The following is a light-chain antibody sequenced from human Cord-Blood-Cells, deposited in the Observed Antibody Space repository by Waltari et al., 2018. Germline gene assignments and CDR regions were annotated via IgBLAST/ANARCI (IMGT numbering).Light chain of an antibody. Sequence: DIQMTQSPFYLSASVGDRVTITCRASQSISSYLNWYQQKPGKAPKLLSYAASSLQSGVPSRFSGSGSGTDFTLTISSLQPEDFATYYCQQSYSTPWTFGQGTKVEIK. J-gene: IGKJ1*01. CDR3: QQSYSTPWT. CDR2: AAS. V-gene: IGKV1-39*01. CDR1: QSISSY.